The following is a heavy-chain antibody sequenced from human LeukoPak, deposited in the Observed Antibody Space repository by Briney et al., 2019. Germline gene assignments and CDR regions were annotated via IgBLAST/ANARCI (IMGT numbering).Heavy chain of an antibody. V-gene: IGHV4-39*07. Sequence: PSETLSLTCTVSGGSISSSSYYWGWIRQPPGKGLEWIGSIYYSGSTYYNPSLKSRVTISVDTSKNQFSLKLSSVTAADTAVYYCASLRAAAGTGYFDLWGRGTLVTVSS. CDR3: ASLRAAAGTGYFDL. D-gene: IGHD6-13*01. CDR1: GGSISSSSYY. J-gene: IGHJ2*01. CDR2: IYYSGST.